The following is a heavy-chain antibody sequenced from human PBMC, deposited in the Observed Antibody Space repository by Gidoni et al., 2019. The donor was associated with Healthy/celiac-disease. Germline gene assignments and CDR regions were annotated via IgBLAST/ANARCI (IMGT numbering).Heavy chain of an antibody. CDR2: LHTSGSN. Sequence: QAQLQESGPGGAKRSETLSPTCAVYDGPIRSYYWLCNRLHAGKGLGWLGRLHTSGSNNFNPSLTSRVSISVDTSKNRFSLKLSSVTAATTAVYYCASSNAGIAASGLPWDYYYYGMDVWGQGTTVTVSS. J-gene: IGHJ6*02. V-gene: IGHV4-4*07. CDR3: ASSNAGIAASGLPWDYYYYGMDV. CDR1: DGPIRSYY. D-gene: IGHD6-13*01.